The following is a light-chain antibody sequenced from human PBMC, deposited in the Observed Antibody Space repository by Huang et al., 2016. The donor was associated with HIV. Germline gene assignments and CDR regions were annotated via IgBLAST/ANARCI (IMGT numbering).Light chain of an antibody. J-gene: IGKJ4*01. Sequence: DIQMTQSPSSLSASVGDRVIITCRASQSISNYLNWYQHKPGKAPRLLIYAASSLQRGVPSRVSGSGSKTTFTLTISSLQPEDFATYYCQQTYDTPPLTFGGGTRVDMK. V-gene: IGKV1-39*01. CDR2: AAS. CDR3: QQTYDTPPLT. CDR1: QSISNY.